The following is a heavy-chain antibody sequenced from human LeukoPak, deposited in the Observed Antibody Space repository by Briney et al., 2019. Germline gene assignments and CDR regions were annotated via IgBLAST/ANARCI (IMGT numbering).Heavy chain of an antibody. V-gene: IGHV3-7*01. CDR3: ARRRWFGDRQYYFDY. J-gene: IGHJ4*02. Sequence: PGGSLRLSCAASGFTFSSYGIHWVRQVPGEGLEWVANIKQDGSEKHYVDSVEGRFTISRDNAKNSVFLQMNSLRVEDTAVYYCARRRWFGDRQYYFDYWGQGNLVTVSS. CDR2: IKQDGSEK. D-gene: IGHD3-10*01. CDR1: GFTFSSYG.